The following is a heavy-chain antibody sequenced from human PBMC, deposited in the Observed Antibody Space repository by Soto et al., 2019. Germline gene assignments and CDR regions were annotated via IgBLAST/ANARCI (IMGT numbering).Heavy chain of an antibody. CDR2: IIPIFGTA. J-gene: IGHJ4*02. Sequence: QVQLVQSGAEVKKPGSSVKVSCKASGGTFSSYAISWVRQAPGQGREWMGGIIPIFGTANYAQKFQGRVTITADESTSTAYMELSSLRSEDTAVYYCARDRAEATWRLVCLGYWGQGTLVTVSS. CDR3: ARDRAEATWRLVCLGY. CDR1: GGTFSSYA. V-gene: IGHV1-69*01. D-gene: IGHD2-21*01.